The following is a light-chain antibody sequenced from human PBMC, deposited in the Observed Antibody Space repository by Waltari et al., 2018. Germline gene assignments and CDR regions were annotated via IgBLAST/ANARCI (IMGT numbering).Light chain of an antibody. CDR3: QSYDKLLSGSL. Sequence: QSVLTQPPSVSGAPGQSLTISCTGTSSNIRAGSDVHWYQQFPGTAPNLLIYSNNNRPSGVPGRFSASKSGTSASLAITGLQAEDEADYYCQSYDKLLSGSLFGGGTKLTV. CDR1: SSNIRAGSD. V-gene: IGLV1-40*01. J-gene: IGLJ3*02. CDR2: SNN.